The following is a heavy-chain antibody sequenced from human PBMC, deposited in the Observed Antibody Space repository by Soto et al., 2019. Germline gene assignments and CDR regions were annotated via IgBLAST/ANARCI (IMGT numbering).Heavy chain of an antibody. CDR2: ISAYNGNT. J-gene: IGHJ4*02. V-gene: IGHV1-18*01. CDR3: ARDPAALDY. D-gene: IGHD2-2*01. CDR1: GYTFSSYG. Sequence: GGPVEVSRKASGYTFSSYGISWVRQAPGQGLEWMGWISAYNGNTNYAQKLQGRVTMTTDTSTSTAYMELRSLRSDDTAVYYCARDPAALDYWGQGTLVTVSS.